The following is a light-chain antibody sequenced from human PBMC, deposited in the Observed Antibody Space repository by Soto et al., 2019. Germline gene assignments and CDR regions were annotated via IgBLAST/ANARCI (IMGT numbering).Light chain of an antibody. J-gene: IGKJ4*01. CDR3: QQYNDWPLT. CDR2: GAS. Sequence: EIVMTQFPATLSVSPGGRATLSCRASQTISNNLAWYQQKPGQAPRLLIYGASTRATGIPARFSGSGSGTEFTLTISSPQSEDFAVYYCQQYNDWPLTFGGGTKVEIK. V-gene: IGKV3-15*01. CDR1: QTISNN.